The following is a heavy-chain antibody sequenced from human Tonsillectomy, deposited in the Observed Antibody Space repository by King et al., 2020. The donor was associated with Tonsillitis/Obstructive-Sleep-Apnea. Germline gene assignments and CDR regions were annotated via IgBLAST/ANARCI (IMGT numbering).Heavy chain of an antibody. Sequence: VQLVESGGGLVQPGGSLRLSCVASGFTFSSYAISWVRQVPGKGLEWVSVISGSGDYTYYADSVKGRFTISRDNSKNTLYLQMNSLRAEDTAVYYCAKDVSKGAVAGKFDYWGQGTLVTVSS. CDR3: AKDVSKGAVAGKFDY. CDR2: ISGSGDYT. V-gene: IGHV3-23*04. D-gene: IGHD6-13*01. CDR1: GFTFSSYA. J-gene: IGHJ4*02.